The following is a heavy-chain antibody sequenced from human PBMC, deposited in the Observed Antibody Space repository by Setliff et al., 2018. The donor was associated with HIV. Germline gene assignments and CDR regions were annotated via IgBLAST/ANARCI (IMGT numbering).Heavy chain of an antibody. J-gene: IGHJ4*02. CDR2: IYAGGST. Sequence: PGGSLRLSCEGSGFTVSASYMSWVRQVPGKGLEWVSSIYAGGSTHSADSARGRFTISRDISKNTLYLQMNSLRPEDTAVYYCAKDAFPVSNTWYGGIDCWGQGTLVTVSS. D-gene: IGHD6-13*01. CDR3: AKDAFPVSNTWYGGIDC. V-gene: IGHV3-66*02. CDR1: GFTVSASY.